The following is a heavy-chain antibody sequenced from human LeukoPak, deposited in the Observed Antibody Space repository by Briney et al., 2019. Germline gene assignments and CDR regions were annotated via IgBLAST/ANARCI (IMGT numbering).Heavy chain of an antibody. J-gene: IGHJ4*02. CDR2: ISGSADST. CDR1: GFTFSIYA. Sequence: PGESLRLSCAASGFTFSIYAMSWVRQAPGKGLEWVSAISGSADSTYYADSVKGRFTISRDNSKNTLYVQMNSLRAEDTAVYYCATEKGDSPDYWGQGTLVTVSS. V-gene: IGHV3-23*01. D-gene: IGHD2-21*01. CDR3: ATEKGDSPDY.